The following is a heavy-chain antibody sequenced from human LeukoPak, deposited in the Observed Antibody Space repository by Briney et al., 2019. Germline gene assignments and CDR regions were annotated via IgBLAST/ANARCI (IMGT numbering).Heavy chain of an antibody. J-gene: IGHJ5*02. D-gene: IGHD6-13*01. V-gene: IGHV3-23*01. CDR1: GFTFSSYA. CDR2: ISGSGGST. CDR3: AKGRKAAAGTILSWFDP. Sequence: GGSLRLSCAASGFTFSSYAMSWVRQAPGKGLEWVSAISGSGGSTYYADSVKGRFTISRDNSKNTLYLQMNSLRAEGTAVYYCAKGRKAAAGTILSWFDPWGQGTLVTVSS.